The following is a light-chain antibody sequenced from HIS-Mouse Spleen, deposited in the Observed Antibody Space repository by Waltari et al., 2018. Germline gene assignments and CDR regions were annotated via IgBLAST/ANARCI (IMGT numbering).Light chain of an antibody. V-gene: IGKV1-8*01. CDR1: QGISSY. J-gene: IGKJ5*01. CDR3: QQYYSYLPIT. CDR2: AAS. Sequence: IRMTQSPSSFSASTGDRVTITCRASQGISSYLAWYQQKPWKAPKLLIYAASALQSGVPSRFSGSGSGTDFTLTISCLQSEDFATYYCQQYYSYLPITFGQGTRLEIK.